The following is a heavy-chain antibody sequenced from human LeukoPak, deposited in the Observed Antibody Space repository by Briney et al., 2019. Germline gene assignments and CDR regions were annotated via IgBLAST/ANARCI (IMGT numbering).Heavy chain of an antibody. CDR2: ISTYDGNT. D-gene: IGHD3-9*01. CDR3: ARDRQNDILHGGYDALEV. CDR1: GYTFTSYG. J-gene: IGHJ3*01. Sequence: ASVKVSCKASGYTFTSYGISWVRQAPGQGLEWMGWISTYDGNTNYVERLQGRVIMARDTSTSTAYMELRSLRSDDTAVYYCARDRQNDILHGGYDALEVWGQGTMATVSS. V-gene: IGHV1-18*01.